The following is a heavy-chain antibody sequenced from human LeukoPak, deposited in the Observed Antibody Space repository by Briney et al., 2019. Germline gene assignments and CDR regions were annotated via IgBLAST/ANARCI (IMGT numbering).Heavy chain of an antibody. CDR2: ISSSSYYI. CDR1: GFTFSSSS. J-gene: IGHJ5*02. CDR3: ARAGEDVVLGPAPVGGSPYNWFDP. V-gene: IGHV3-21*01. Sequence: PGGSLRLSCAASGFTFSSSSMNWVRQAPGKGLEWVSSISSSSYYIYYADSVKGRFTISRDNAKNSLYLQMNSLRAEDTAVYYCARAGEDVVLGPAPVGGSPYNWFDPWGQGTLVTVSS. D-gene: IGHD2-2*01.